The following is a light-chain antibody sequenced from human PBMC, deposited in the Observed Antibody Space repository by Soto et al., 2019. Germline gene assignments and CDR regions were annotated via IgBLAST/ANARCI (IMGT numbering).Light chain of an antibody. CDR2: EVS. CDR1: SSDVGGYNY. Sequence: QSVLTQPVSVSGSPGQSITISCTGTSSDVGGYNYVSWYQQHPGKAPKLMIYEVSNRPSGVSNRFSGSKSGNTASLTISGLQAEDEADYYCSSYTSSSTSCVFGTGTKVTVL. V-gene: IGLV2-14*01. J-gene: IGLJ1*01. CDR3: SSYTSSSTSCV.